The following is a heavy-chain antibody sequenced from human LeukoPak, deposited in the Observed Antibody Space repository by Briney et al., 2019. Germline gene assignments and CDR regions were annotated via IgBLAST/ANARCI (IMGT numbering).Heavy chain of an antibody. J-gene: IGHJ4*02. Sequence: SETLSLTCAVYGGSFSGYYWSWIRQPPGKGLEWIGEIYHSGSTNYNPSLKSRVTISVDTSKNQFSLKLSSVTAADTAVYYCARYIAVAGEYYFDYWGQGTLVTVSS. CDR3: ARYIAVAGEYYFDY. D-gene: IGHD6-19*01. CDR2: IYHSGST. CDR1: GGSFSGYY. V-gene: IGHV4-34*01.